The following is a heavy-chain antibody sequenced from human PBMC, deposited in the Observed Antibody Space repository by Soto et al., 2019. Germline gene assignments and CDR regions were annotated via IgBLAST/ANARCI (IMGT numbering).Heavy chain of an antibody. V-gene: IGHV4-39*01. CDR2: IYLSYRGST. D-gene: IGHD6-25*01. J-gene: IGHJ5*02. CDR3: AGQTFTIAAASYGRSNWFDP. Sequence: SETLSLTCSVSDGSISSSGDYWGWVRQSPGKGLEWIGTIYLSYRGSTYYNPSLKSRVTISVDTSRNQFSLRLSSVTAADTAVYYCAGQTFTIAAASYGRSNWFDPWGPGTLVTVSS. CDR1: DGSISSSGDY.